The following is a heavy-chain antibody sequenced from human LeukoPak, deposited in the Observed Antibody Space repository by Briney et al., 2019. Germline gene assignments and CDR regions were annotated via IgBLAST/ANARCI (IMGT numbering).Heavy chain of an antibody. V-gene: IGHV3-48*02. CDR2: INHNAEMI. CDR1: GFPFGSYV. CDR3: ARDHDWAFDL. J-gene: IGHJ4*02. Sequence: GGSLRLSCEGSGFPFGSYVMTWARQAPGKGLEWIAYINHNAEMIFYPDFVKGRFTISRDNAKNSLYLQMNALRYEDTAIYYCARDHDWAFDLWGQGTLVTVSS. D-gene: IGHD3-9*01.